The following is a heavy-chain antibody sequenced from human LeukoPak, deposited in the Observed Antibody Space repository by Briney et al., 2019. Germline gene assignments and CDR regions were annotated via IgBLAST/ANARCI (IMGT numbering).Heavy chain of an antibody. CDR3: TRDFTPYYGSGSYYKGTYYFDY. Sequence: GGSLRLSCTASGFTFGDYAMSWFRHAPGKGLEGVGFIRSKDYGVTTEYAASRKGRFTISRDESKSNGNMQIERLITEDRIVYYCTRDFTPYYGSGSYYKGTYYFDYWGQGTLVTVSP. CDR1: GFTFGDYA. J-gene: IGHJ4*02. D-gene: IGHD3-10*01. CDR2: IRSKDYGVTT. V-gene: IGHV3-49*03.